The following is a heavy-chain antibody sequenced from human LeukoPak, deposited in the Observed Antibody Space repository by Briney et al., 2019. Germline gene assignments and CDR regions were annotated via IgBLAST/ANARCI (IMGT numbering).Heavy chain of an antibody. CDR2: IYTSGST. CDR3: ARVEYSSGWYYYYYYMDV. V-gene: IGHV4-4*09. D-gene: IGHD6-19*01. J-gene: IGHJ6*03. Sequence: SETLSLTCTVSGGSLSSYYWSWIRQPPGKGLEWIWYIYTSGSTNYNPSLKSPVTISVDTSKNQFSLKLSSVTAADTAVYYCARVEYSSGWYYYYYYMDVWGKGTTVTVSS. CDR1: GGSLSSYY.